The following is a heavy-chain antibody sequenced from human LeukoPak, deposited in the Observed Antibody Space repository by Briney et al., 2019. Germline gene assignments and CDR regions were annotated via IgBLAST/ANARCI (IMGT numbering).Heavy chain of an antibody. Sequence: PSETLSLTCTVSGGSISSYYWSWIRQPPGKGLEWIGYISYSGSTNYNPSLKSRVTISVDTSKSQFSLELTSVTAADTAVYYCARQGGYLSPMGIWGQGTMVTVSS. CDR3: ARQGGYLSPMGI. J-gene: IGHJ3*02. D-gene: IGHD3-10*01. CDR2: ISYSGST. CDR1: GGSISSYY. V-gene: IGHV4-59*08.